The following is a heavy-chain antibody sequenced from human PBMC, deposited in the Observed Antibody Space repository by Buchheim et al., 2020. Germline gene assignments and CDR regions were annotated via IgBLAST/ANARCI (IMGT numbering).Heavy chain of an antibody. CDR2: IYHSGST. Sequence: QVQLQESGPGLVKPSGTLSLTCAVSGGSISSTNWWSWVRQPPGKGLEWIGEIYHSGSTNYNPSLNSRVSISVDKSNNQLSLKLSSVTAADTAVYYCAGAIVATINSKNPVSWADYWGQGTL. D-gene: IGHD5-12*01. J-gene: IGHJ4*02. CDR1: GGSISSTNW. V-gene: IGHV4-4*02. CDR3: AGAIVATINSKNPVSWADY.